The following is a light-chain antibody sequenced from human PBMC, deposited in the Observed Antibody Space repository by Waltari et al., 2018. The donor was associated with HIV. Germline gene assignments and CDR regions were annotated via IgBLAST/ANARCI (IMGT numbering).Light chain of an antibody. J-gene: IGLJ2*01. Sequence: SYVLPQPPSVSVAPGQTARITCGGNSVGSKSVHWYQQKSGQAPVLVVYDDSDRPSGIPERFSGSNSGNTATLTISRVEDGDEADYYCQVCVDNSVIFAGGTRLTVL. CDR1: SVGSKS. CDR2: DDS. CDR3: QVCVDNSVI. V-gene: IGLV3-21*02.